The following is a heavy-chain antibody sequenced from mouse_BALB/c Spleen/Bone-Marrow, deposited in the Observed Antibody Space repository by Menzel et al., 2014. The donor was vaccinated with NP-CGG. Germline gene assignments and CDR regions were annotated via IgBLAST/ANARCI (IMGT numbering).Heavy chain of an antibody. CDR3: ARKEFDY. V-gene: IGHV2-2*02. J-gene: IGHJ2*01. CDR1: GFSLTSYG. CDR2: IWSGGST. Sequence: VQLVESGPGLVQPSQRLSITCTVSGFSLTSYGVHWVRQSPGKGLEWLGVIWSGGSTDYNEAFISRLSIRKDNSKSQVFFQMYSLQANDTAIYYCARKEFDYWGQGTTLTVSS.